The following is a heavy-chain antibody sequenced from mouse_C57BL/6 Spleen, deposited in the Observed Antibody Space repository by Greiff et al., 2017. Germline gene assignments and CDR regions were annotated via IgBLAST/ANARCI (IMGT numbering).Heavy chain of an antibody. Sequence: DVQLVESGGGLVKPGGSLKLSCAASGFTFSDYGMHWVRQAPEKGLEWVAYISSGSSTNYYADTVKGRFTISRDNAKNTLFLQMTRLRSEDTAMYYCARRGGYDYGDGDYAMDYWGQGTSVTVSS. J-gene: IGHJ4*01. V-gene: IGHV5-17*01. CDR2: ISSGSSTN. CDR1: GFTFSDYG. D-gene: IGHD2-4*01. CDR3: ARRGGYDYGDGDYAMDY.